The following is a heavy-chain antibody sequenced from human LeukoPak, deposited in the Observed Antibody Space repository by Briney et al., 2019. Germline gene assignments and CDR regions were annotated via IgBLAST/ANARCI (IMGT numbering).Heavy chain of an antibody. V-gene: IGHV4-59*08. Sequence: PSETLSLTCTVSGGSISSYYWSWIRQPPGKGLEYIGYIYYSGNTNSNPSLNSRVTISVDTSKNQFSLKLSSVTAADTAVYYCARHPELYFFDYWGQGTLVTVSS. CDR1: GGSISSYY. CDR3: ARHPELYFFDY. J-gene: IGHJ4*02. D-gene: IGHD3-10*01. CDR2: IYYSGNT.